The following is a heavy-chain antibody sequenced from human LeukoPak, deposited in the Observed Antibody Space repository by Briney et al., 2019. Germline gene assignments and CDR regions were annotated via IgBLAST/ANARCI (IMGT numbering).Heavy chain of an antibody. CDR1: GYTFTNYG. D-gene: IGHD5-18*01. CDR3: ARDPTWIQLWPYYYGMDV. J-gene: IGHJ6*02. V-gene: IGHV1-18*01. CDR2: ISAYNGNT. Sequence: ASVKVSCKASGYTFTNYGISWVRQAPGQGLEWMGWISAYNGNTNYAQKLQGRVTMTTDTSTSTAYMELRSLRSDDTAVYYCARDPTWIQLWPYYYGMDVWGQGTTVTVSS.